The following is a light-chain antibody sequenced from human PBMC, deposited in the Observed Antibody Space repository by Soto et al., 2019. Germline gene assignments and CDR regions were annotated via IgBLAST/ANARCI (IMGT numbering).Light chain of an antibody. CDR2: DAY. CDR1: QSVNIN. Sequence: EIVMTQSPATLSVSPGERATLSCRASQSVNINFAWYRQKPGQAPRLLISDAYTRATGVPARFSGSGYGTEFPLTLSRLQSEDSGIYYCQQYNLWPPRTFGRGTKVDLK. CDR3: QQYNLWPPRT. J-gene: IGKJ4*01. V-gene: IGKV3-15*01.